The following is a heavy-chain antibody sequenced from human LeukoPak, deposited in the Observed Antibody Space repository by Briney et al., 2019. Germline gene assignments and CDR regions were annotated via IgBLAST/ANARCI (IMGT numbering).Heavy chain of an antibody. V-gene: IGHV4-4*02. Sequence: SETLSLTCVVSGASISSSDWWSWVRQSPGKGLEWIGEIYYTGSRNYNPSLKSRVAMSVDTSKNQFSLELTSVTAADTAEYYCARAVHPQRVPVKDAYGLDVWAKGPRSPSP. D-gene: IGHD2-8*02. CDR1: GASISSSDW. CDR3: ARAVHPQRVPVKDAYGLDV. CDR2: IYYTGSR. J-gene: IGHJ6*02.